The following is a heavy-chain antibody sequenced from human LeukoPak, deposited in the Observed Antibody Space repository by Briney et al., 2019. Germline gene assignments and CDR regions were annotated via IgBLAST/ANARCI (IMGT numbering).Heavy chain of an antibody. V-gene: IGHV2-70*16. CDR3: ARTRFGDQGSRIDF. Sequence: QTVSLTCTVSGGSISSGDYYWSWIRQPPGKALEWLARIDWDDDKFYSTSLKTRLTISKDTSKNQVFLTMTNMDPVDTATYYCARTRFGDQGSRIDFWGQGTLVTVSS. D-gene: IGHD3-10*01. CDR1: GGSISSGDYY. J-gene: IGHJ4*02. CDR2: IDWDDDK.